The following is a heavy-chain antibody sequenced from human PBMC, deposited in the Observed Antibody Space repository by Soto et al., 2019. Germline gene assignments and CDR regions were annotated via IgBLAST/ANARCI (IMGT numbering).Heavy chain of an antibody. V-gene: IGHV1-46*01. CDR1: GYTFTSYY. Sequence: ASVKVSCKASGYTFTSYYMHWVRQAPGQGLEWMGIINPSGGSTSYAQKFQGRVTMTRDTSTSTVYMELSSLRSEDTAVYYCARDQGLATFGVDSMYYYGMDGWGQGTTVTVSS. J-gene: IGHJ6*02. CDR2: INPSGGST. D-gene: IGHD3-3*01. CDR3: ARDQGLATFGVDSMYYYGMDG.